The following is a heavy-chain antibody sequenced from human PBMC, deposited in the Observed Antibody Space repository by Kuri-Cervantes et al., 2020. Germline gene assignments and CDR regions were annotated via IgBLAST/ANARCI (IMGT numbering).Heavy chain of an antibody. V-gene: IGHV3-48*04. J-gene: IGHJ4*02. D-gene: IGHD6-13*01. CDR1: GFTFSTSS. Sequence: GESLKISCAASGFTFSTSSMNWVRQAPGKGLEWVSYISSSGSTIYYADSVKGRFTISRDNAKNSLYLQMNSLRAEDTAVYYCTAAGSSWHYWGQGTLVTVSS. CDR3: TAAGSSWHY. CDR2: ISSSGSTI.